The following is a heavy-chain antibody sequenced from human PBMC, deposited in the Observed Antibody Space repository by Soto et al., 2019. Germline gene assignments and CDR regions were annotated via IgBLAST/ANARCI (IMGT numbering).Heavy chain of an antibody. CDR3: ARQASGYYYGWFDP. V-gene: IGHV4-39*01. Sequence: QLLLQESGPGLVKPSETLSLTCTVSGGSILDSTYYWAWIRQSPGKGLEWIGTIFYSGGTFYTPSLESGVXXSVDTSNNQFSLELSSVTAADTAVYYCARQASGYYYGWFDPWGQGTLVTVSS. CDR2: IFYSGGT. J-gene: IGHJ5*02. D-gene: IGHD3-22*01. CDR1: GGSILDSTYY.